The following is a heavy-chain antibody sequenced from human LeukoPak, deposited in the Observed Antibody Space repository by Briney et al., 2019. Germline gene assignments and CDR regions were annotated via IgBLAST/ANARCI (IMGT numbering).Heavy chain of an antibody. Sequence: GGSLRLSCAASGFTFSSYEMNWVRQAPGKGLEWVSYISSSGSTIYYADSVKGRFTISRDNSNNTVYLQMNSLRAEDTAVYYCAKEYTGSFSPFPSYFDYWGQGTLVTVSS. CDR1: GFTFSSYE. CDR2: ISSSGSTI. CDR3: AKEYTGSFSPFPSYFDY. D-gene: IGHD1-26*01. V-gene: IGHV3-48*03. J-gene: IGHJ4*02.